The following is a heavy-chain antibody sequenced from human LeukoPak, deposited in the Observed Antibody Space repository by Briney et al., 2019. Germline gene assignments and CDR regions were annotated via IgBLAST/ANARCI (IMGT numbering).Heavy chain of an antibody. Sequence: PSETLSPTCTVSGGSISSSGYYWGWIRQPPGRGLEWIGSIYYSGSTYYNPSLKSRVTISVDTSKNQFSMRLSSVTAADTAVYYCARDQGYTTGFDRDYWGQGTLVTVSS. V-gene: IGHV4-39*07. J-gene: IGHJ4*02. CDR2: IYYSGST. CDR1: GGSISSSGYY. CDR3: ARDQGYTTGFDRDY. D-gene: IGHD1-1*01.